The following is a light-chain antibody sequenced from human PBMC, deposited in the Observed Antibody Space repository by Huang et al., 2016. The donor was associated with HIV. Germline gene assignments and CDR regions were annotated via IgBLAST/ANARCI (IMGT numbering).Light chain of an antibody. V-gene: IGKV3-20*01. Sequence: EVVLTQSQGTLSLSPGERATLSGRSSQRVSIGYLAWYQQKPGQAPRLPIDAASNIATGIPYTFSGSGSGTDFTRTISRLEPEHSAMYYCQQYGSSPYTFGQGTKLEIK. CDR1: QRVSIGY. CDR3: QQYGSSPYT. CDR2: AAS. J-gene: IGKJ2*01.